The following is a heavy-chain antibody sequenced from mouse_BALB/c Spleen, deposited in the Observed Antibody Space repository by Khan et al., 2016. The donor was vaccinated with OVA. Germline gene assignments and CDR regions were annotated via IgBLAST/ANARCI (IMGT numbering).Heavy chain of an antibody. J-gene: IGHJ2*01. V-gene: IGHV5-12*02. CDR2: ISNGGGST. D-gene: IGHD1-1*01. CDR3: ARGTTVGAFDY. Sequence: EVELVESGGGLVQPGGSLKLSCATSGFTFSDYFMYWVRQTPEKRLEWVAYISNGGGSTYYPDTVKGRFTISRDNAKNTLYLQMSRLKSGDTAMYYCARGTTVGAFDYWGQGTTLPVSS. CDR1: GFTFSDYF.